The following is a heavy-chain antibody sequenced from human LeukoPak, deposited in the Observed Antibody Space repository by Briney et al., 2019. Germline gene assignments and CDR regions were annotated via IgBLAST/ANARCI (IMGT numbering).Heavy chain of an antibody. D-gene: IGHD5-12*01. CDR2: INPNSGGT. V-gene: IGHV1-2*02. J-gene: IGHJ4*02. CDR1: GYTFTGYY. Sequence: ASVKVSCKASGYTFTGYYMHWVRQAPGQGLGWMGWINPNSGGTNYAQKFQGRVTMTRDTSISTAYMELSRLRSDDTAVYYCARIASDSGYDLEYYFDYWGQGTLVTVSS. CDR3: ARIASDSGYDLEYYFDY.